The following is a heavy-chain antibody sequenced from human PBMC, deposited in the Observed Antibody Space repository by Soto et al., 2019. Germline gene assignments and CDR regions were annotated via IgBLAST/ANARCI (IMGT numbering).Heavy chain of an antibody. J-gene: IGHJ4*02. D-gene: IGHD1-7*01. V-gene: IGHV4-4*02. Sequence: QVQLQESGPGLVTPSGTLSLTCAVSGGSISSSNWWSWVRQPPGKGLEWIGEIYHSGSTNYTPSLKSRVTISVDKSKNQFSLKLSYVTAADKAVYYCVSRATITGTTRVDYWGQGTLVTVSS. CDR1: GGSISSSNW. CDR3: VSRATITGTTRVDY. CDR2: IYHSGST.